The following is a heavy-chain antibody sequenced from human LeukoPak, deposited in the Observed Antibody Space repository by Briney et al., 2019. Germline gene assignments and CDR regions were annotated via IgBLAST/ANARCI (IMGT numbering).Heavy chain of an antibody. CDR2: INHSGST. CDR3: ASRFAPAARNWFDP. CDR1: GGSFSGYY. Sequence: SETLSLTCAVYGGSFSGYYWSWIRQPPGKGLEWIGEINHSGSTNYNPSLKSRVTISVDTSKNQFSLKLSSVTAADTAVYYCASRFAPAARNWFDPWGQGTLVTVSS. J-gene: IGHJ5*02. D-gene: IGHD2-2*01. V-gene: IGHV4-34*01.